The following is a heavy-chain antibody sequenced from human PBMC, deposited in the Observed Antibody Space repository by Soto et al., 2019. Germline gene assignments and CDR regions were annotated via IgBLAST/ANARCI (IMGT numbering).Heavy chain of an antibody. CDR1: GFTFSSYG. V-gene: IGHV3-33*01. CDR2: IWYDGSNK. Sequence: QVQLVEAGGGVVQPGRSLRLSCAESGFTFSSYGMHWVRQAPVKGLEWVAVIWYDGSNKYYADYVKGRFTISRDNTKNTMYLQMNGLRAEDRAVYYCARYDEMATHFDYWGQGTRCTVSS. J-gene: IGHJ4*02. CDR3: ARYDEMATHFDY. D-gene: IGHD2-15*01.